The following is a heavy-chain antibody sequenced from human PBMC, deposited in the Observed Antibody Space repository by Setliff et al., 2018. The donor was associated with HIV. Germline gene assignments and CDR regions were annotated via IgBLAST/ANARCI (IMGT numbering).Heavy chain of an antibody. V-gene: IGHV4-59*01. J-gene: IGHJ6*02. D-gene: IGHD5-12*01. Sequence: SETLSLTCSLSGGSISSYHWNWIRQPPGKGLEWIGYIYYSGSTNYNPSLKSRVTISVDTSKNQFSLKLSSVTAADTAVYYCARDHIVATIRDYYYGTDVWGQGTTVTVSS. CDR3: ARDHIVATIRDYYYGTDV. CDR2: IYYSGST. CDR1: GGSISSYH.